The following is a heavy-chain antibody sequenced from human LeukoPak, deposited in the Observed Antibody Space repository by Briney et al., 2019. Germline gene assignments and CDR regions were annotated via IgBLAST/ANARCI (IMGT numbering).Heavy chain of an antibody. CDR3: ARAGELRYMDV. V-gene: IGHV3-11*04. Sequence: GGSLRLSCAASGITFSDHYMSWIRQAPGKGLEWLSYISSGGDSIYYADSVKGRFTISRDNAKNSLFLQMSSLRADDTAIYYCARAGELRYMDVWGKGTAVTVSS. D-gene: IGHD3-16*01. J-gene: IGHJ6*03. CDR1: GITFSDHY. CDR2: ISSGGDSI.